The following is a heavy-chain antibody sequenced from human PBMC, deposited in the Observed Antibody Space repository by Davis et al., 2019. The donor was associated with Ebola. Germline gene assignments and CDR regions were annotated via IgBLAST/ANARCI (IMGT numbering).Heavy chain of an antibody. V-gene: IGHV3-30*04. CDR1: GFTFSSYA. Sequence: GGSLRLSCAASGFTFSSYAMHWVRQAPGKGLEWVAVISYDGSNKYYADSVKGRFTISRDNSKNSLYLQMNSLRAEDTAVYYCARRADYWGQGTLVTVSS. J-gene: IGHJ4*02. CDR2: ISYDGSNK. CDR3: ARRADY.